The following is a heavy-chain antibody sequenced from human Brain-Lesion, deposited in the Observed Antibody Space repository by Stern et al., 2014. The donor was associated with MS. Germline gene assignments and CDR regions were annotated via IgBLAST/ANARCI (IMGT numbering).Heavy chain of an antibody. CDR2: INPNTGGT. CDR1: GYIFTGYY. V-gene: IGHV1-2*02. J-gene: IGHJ6*02. Sequence: VQLVESGAEVKKPGASVKVSCKTSGYIFTGYYIHWVRQAPGQGLEWMARINPNTGGTRNAQKFQGRVTMSRDTSISTAYVELSSLTSDDTAVYYCARDQRGITIFGVVTDYYYLGMDVWGQGTTVTVSS. CDR3: ARDQRGITIFGVVTDYYYLGMDV. D-gene: IGHD3-3*01.